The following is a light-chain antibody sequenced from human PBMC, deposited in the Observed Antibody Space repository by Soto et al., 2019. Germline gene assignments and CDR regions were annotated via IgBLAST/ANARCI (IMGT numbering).Light chain of an antibody. CDR2: ENN. CDR3: GTLATNLRRV. CDR1: SSDIGVHH. V-gene: IGLV1-51*02. Sequence: QSVLTQPPSVSAAPGQKVTISCSGSSSDIGVHHVSWYQQFPGTAPKLLIDENNKRSSGIPDRFSVSKSGASATLGITALQTGYEGAYYCGTLATNLRRVFAPGTK. J-gene: IGLJ1*01.